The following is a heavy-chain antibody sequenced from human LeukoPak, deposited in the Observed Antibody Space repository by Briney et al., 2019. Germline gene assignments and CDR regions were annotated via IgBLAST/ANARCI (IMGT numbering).Heavy chain of an antibody. Sequence: PGRSLRLSCAASGFNFCTYAMHWVRQAPGKGLEWVAVISSEGSMKDYADSVKGRFTVSRDNSKNTLYLQLSSLRDEDTSLYYCARGNLYIVATIVDSWGQRPLVTVSS. V-gene: IGHV3-30-3*01. CDR3: ARGNLYIVATIVDS. J-gene: IGHJ4*02. CDR2: ISSEGSMK. CDR1: GFNFCTYA. D-gene: IGHD5-12*01.